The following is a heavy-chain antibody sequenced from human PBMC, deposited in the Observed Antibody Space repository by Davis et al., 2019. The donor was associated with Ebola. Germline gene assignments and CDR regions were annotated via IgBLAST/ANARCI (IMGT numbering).Heavy chain of an antibody. J-gene: IGHJ4*02. CDR2: IYYSGST. D-gene: IGHD1-26*01. CDR3: ARHRGNYYDY. V-gene: IGHV4-59*08. Sequence: SETLSLTCAVSGGSISSYYWSWIRQPPGKGLEWIGYIYYSGSTSYNPSLKSRVTISVDTSKNQFSLKLRSVTATDTAVYYCARHRGNYYDYWGQGTLVTVSS. CDR1: GGSISSYY.